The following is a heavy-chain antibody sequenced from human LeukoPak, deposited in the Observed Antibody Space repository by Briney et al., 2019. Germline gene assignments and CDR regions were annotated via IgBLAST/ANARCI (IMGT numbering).Heavy chain of an antibody. D-gene: IGHD3-10*01. CDR3: ARDGSPYYYGSGSPYYFDY. J-gene: IGHJ4*02. Sequence: PSETLSLTCAVSGYSISSSNWWGWIRQPPGKGLEWIGYIYYSGSTYYNPSLKSRVTISVDTSKNQFSLKLSSVTAADTAVYYCARDGSPYYYGSGSPYYFDYWGQGTLVTVSS. CDR2: IYYSGST. V-gene: IGHV4-28*03. CDR1: GYSISSSNW.